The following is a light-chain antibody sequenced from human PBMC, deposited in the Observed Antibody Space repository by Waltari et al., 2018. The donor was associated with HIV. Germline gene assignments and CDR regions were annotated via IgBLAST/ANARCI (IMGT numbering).Light chain of an antibody. V-gene: IGKV1-39*01. J-gene: IGKJ1*01. Sequence: DIQMTQSPSSLSASVGDRVTIDCRASQSISFSLNWYQQKPGKVPKLLISAASTLQSGVPSRFSGSGSGTDFTLTIDSLQPDDFATYYCQQSYSLPQTFGQGTKVEIK. CDR1: QSISFS. CDR3: QQSYSLPQT. CDR2: AAS.